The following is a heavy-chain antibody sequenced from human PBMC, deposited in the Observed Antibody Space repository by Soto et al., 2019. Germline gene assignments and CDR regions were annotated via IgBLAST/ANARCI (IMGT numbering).Heavy chain of an antibody. V-gene: IGHV1-69*13. CDR1: GGTFSNYA. CDR2: IIPIFGSV. Sequence: SVKLSCKASGGTFSNYAITWVRQAPGQGLEWLGRIIPIFGSVTFAQKFQGRITLTADESTTTVYMELSSLRSDDTAVYYCAKDGGKDGYFGNWFDPWGQGTQVTVSS. D-gene: IGHD5-12*01. CDR3: AKDGGKDGYFGNWFDP. J-gene: IGHJ5*02.